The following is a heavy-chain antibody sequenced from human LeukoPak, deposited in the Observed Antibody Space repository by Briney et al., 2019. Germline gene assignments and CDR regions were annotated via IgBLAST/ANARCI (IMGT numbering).Heavy chain of an antibody. V-gene: IGHV4-59*01. CDR1: GGSISSYY. D-gene: IGHD2-15*01. CDR2: IYYSGST. J-gene: IGHJ4*02. Sequence: SETLSLTCTVSGGSISSYYWSWIRQPPGKGLEWIGYIYYSGSTNYNPSLKSRVTISVDTSKNQFSLKLSSVTAADTAVYYCAGMVVAATRGDFDYWGQGTLVIVSS. CDR3: AGMVVAATRGDFDY.